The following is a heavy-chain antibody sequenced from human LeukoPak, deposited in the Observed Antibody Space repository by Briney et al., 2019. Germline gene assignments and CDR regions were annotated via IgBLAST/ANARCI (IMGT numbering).Heavy chain of an antibody. J-gene: IGHJ5*02. Sequence: ASVKVSCKASGYTFTSYGFSWVRQAPGQGLEWMGWISAYNGNTNYAQKLQGRVTMTTDTSTSTAYMELRSLRSDDTAVYYCARVGYSIKRNWFDPWGQGTLVTVSS. CDR1: GYTFTSYG. CDR3: ARVGYSIKRNWFDP. V-gene: IGHV1-18*01. D-gene: IGHD6-13*01. CDR2: ISAYNGNT.